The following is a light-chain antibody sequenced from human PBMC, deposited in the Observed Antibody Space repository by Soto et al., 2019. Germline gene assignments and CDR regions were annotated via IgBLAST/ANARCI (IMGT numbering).Light chain of an antibody. CDR1: SSDVGGYNY. CDR3: NSFTSSSTLV. J-gene: IGLJ1*01. V-gene: IGLV2-14*03. CDR2: DVS. Sequence: QSALTQPASVSGSPGQSITISCTGTSSDVGGYNYVSWYQQHPGKAPRLMIFDVSSRPSGVSSRFSGSKSGNTASLTISGLQAEDEDDYYCNSFTSSSTLVFGTGTKLTVL.